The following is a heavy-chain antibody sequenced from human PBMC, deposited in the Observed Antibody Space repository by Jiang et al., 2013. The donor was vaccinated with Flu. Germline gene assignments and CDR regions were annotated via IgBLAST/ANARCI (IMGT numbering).Heavy chain of an antibody. CDR3: ARAYYDSSGYYPPGERPPDY. J-gene: IGHJ4*02. V-gene: IGHV1-2*06. Sequence: GYTFTGYYMHWVRQAPGQGLEWMGRINPNSGGTNYAQKFQGRVTMTRDTSISTAYMELSSLRSEDTAVYYCARAYYDSSGYYPPGERPPDYWGQGTLVTVSS. CDR1: GYTFTGYY. D-gene: IGHD3-22*01. CDR2: INPNSGGT.